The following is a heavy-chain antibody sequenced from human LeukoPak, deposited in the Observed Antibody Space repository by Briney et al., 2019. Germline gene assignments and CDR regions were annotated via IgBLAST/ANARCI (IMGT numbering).Heavy chain of an antibody. CDR3: ARGGGDYNPFDY. CDR2: MYSGGST. V-gene: IGHV3-53*04. J-gene: IGHJ4*02. CDR1: GFTVSSNY. Sequence: GGSLRLSCAVSGFTVSSNYMSWVRQAPGKGLEWVSVMYSGGSTYYADSVKGLFTISRHNSKNTLYLEINSLRPDDTAVYYCARGGGDYNPFDYWRQGTLVTVSS. D-gene: IGHD4-17*01.